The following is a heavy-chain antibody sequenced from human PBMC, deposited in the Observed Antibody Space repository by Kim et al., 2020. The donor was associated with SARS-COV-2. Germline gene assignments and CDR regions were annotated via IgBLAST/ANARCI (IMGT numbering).Heavy chain of an antibody. Sequence: GGSLRLSCVASGFTFSTYSMTWVRQAPGKGLEWGSYISSGSSSIYYAGSVKGRFTISRDNAKNSLYLQMSSLRDEDAGVYYCARDRADHLLQTAGYWGQG. D-gene: IGHD2-15*01. V-gene: IGHV3-48*02. CDR1: GFTFSTYS. J-gene: IGHJ4*02. CDR2: ISSGSSSI. CDR3: ARDRADHLLQTAGY.